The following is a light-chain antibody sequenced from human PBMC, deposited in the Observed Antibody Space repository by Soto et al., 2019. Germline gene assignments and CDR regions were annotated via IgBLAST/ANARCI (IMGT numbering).Light chain of an antibody. CDR1: STDVGGYNY. CDR2: EVT. J-gene: IGLJ1*01. CDR3: GSYSSTDTPFL. V-gene: IGLV2-14*01. Sequence: QSALAQPSSVSGSPGQSITISCTGTSTDVGGYNYVSWHQHHSGKAPKLLIYEVTNRPSGISDRFSGSKSVNTASLTISGLXAEDESDYYCGSYSSTDTPFLFGTGTKVTVL.